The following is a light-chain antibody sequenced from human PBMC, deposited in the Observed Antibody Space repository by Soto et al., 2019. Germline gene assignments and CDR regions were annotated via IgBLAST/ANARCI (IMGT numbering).Light chain of an antibody. V-gene: IGKV1-5*01. CDR1: QSVSIW. J-gene: IGKJ1*01. CDR3: QQYFDYPLM. CDR2: EAS. Sequence: DIHMTQSPATLSASIGDRVAITCRASQSVSIWLAWYQQKPGNAPRLLIYEASSSTSRVPSRFSGSGSGTEFTLTISSLQPDDFATYYCQQYFDYPLMFGQGTQVEIK.